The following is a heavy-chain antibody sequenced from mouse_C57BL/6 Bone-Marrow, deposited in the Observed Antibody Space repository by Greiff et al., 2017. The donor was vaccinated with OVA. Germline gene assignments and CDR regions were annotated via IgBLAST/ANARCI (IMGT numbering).Heavy chain of an antibody. V-gene: IGHV1-4*01. CDR1: GYTFTSYS. CDR2: INPSSGYT. D-gene: IGHD2-4*01. J-gene: IGHJ1*03. Sequence: VQLQQSGAELARPGASVKMSCKASGYTFTSYSMHWVKQRPGQGLEWIGNINPSSGYTKYNQKFKDKATLTADKSSSTAYMQLSSLTSEDSAVDYCARNYAYWYFDVWGTGTTVTVSS. CDR3: ARNYAYWYFDV.